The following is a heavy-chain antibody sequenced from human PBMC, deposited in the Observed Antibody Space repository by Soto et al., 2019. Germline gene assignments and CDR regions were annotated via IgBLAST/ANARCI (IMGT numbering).Heavy chain of an antibody. Sequence: HLVQSGTEVKKPGASVKVSCKASGYTFSNFGLSWVRQAPGQGLEWMGWISPSNGQTIYAQNFHGRVTMTTDTSTATAHMELRSLISDDTAVYYCARVIMIFGVANLGSYFDYWGQGTRVTVSA. D-gene: IGHD3-3*01. CDR3: ARVIMIFGVANLGSYFDY. CDR2: ISPSNGQT. V-gene: IGHV1-18*01. CDR1: GYTFSNFG. J-gene: IGHJ4*02.